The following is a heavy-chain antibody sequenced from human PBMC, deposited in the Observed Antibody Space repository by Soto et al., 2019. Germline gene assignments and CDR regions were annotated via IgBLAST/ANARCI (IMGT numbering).Heavy chain of an antibody. CDR2: ISAYNGDT. CDR3: ARGPAGGLRGGVSY. CDR1: GYTFTSYG. D-gene: IGHD2-15*01. Sequence: GASVKVSCKASGYTFTSYGITWVRQAPGQGLKWMGWISAYNGDTNYAQKFQGRVIMTTDTSTTTAYMELRSLRSDDTAVYYCARGPAGGLRGGVSYWGQGTLVTVSS. J-gene: IGHJ4*02. V-gene: IGHV1-18*04.